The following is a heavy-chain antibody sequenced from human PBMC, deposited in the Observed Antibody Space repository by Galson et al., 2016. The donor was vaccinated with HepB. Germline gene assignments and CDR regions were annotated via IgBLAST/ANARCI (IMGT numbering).Heavy chain of an antibody. D-gene: IGHD3-10*01. CDR1: GGSFSDYY. CDR2: IHPSGST. V-gene: IGHV4-34*01. Sequence: SETLSLTCAVSGGSFSDYYWGWIRQSPGKGLEWIGEIHPSGSTNYNPSLRSRVTLSVDTSKSHFSLTVTSVTAADTAVYFCATSGSVKIGNWHYWGQGTLVTVS. CDR3: ATSGSVKIGNWHY. J-gene: IGHJ4*02.